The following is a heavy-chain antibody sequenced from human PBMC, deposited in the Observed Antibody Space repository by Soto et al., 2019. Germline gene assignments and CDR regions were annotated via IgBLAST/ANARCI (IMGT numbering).Heavy chain of an antibody. CDR3: ARDMDGDYEWYFDL. D-gene: IGHD4-17*01. V-gene: IGHV4-59*01. Sequence: PSETLSLTCTVSGGSISSYYWSWIRQPPGKGLEWIGYIYYSGSTNYNPSLKSRVTISVDTSKNQFSLKLSSVTAADTAVYYCARDMDGDYEWYFDLWGRGTLVTVSS. CDR2: IYYSGST. CDR1: GGSISSYY. J-gene: IGHJ2*01.